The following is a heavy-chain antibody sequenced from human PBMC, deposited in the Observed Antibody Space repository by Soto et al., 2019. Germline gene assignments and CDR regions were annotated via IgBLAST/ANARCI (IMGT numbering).Heavy chain of an antibody. D-gene: IGHD3-3*01. CDR3: ARDGIVLRFLGWLRYWFDP. CDR2: ISAYNGNT. V-gene: IGHV1-18*01. J-gene: IGHJ5*02. Sequence: ASVKVSCKASGYTFTSYGISWVRQAPGQGLEWMGWISAYNGNTNYAQKLQGRVTMTTDTSTSTAYMELRSLRSDDTAVYYCARDGIVLRFLGWLRYWFDPWGQGTLVTVSS. CDR1: GYTFTSYG.